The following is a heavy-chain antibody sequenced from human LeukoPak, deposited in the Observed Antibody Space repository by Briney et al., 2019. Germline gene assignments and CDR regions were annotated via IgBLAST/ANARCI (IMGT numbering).Heavy chain of an antibody. D-gene: IGHD2-2*02. CDR1: GCTISSCDYY. Sequence: SETLSLTCTVSGCTISSCDYYWSWIRQPPGKGLEWIGYIYYSSSTYYNPFLNSRVTISVDKSKNQFSLMLSLLTDADTAVYYWASSTVPAAIPYFDYWGQGTLVTVSS. CDR3: ASSTVPAAIPYFDY. J-gene: IGHJ4*02. CDR2: IYYSSST. V-gene: IGHV4-30-4*08.